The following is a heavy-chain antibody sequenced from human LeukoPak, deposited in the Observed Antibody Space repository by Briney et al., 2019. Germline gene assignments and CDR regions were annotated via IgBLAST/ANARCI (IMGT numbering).Heavy chain of an antibody. CDR3: ARETVPTDYYYYYYMDV. Sequence: GGSLRLSCAASGFTFSSYSMNWVRQAPGKGLEWVSYISISSGIIYYADSVTGRFTISRGNAKSSLYLQMNSLRAEDTAVYYCARETVPTDYYYYYYMDVWGKGTTVTISS. CDR1: GFTFSSYS. V-gene: IGHV3-48*04. J-gene: IGHJ6*03. CDR2: ISISSGII. D-gene: IGHD4-17*01.